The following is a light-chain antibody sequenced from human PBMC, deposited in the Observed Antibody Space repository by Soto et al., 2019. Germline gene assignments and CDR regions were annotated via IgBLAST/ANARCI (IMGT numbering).Light chain of an antibody. J-gene: IGKJ1*01. Sequence: NVLTQSPGTLSLSPWERATLSCRASQSLSGNYLAWYQQKPGQAPRVLIYRASIRATGISDRFSGSGSGTDFTLTISRLEPEDFAVYYCQHYGASPWTFGQGTKVDI. CDR3: QHYGASPWT. CDR2: RAS. CDR1: QSLSGNY. V-gene: IGKV3-20*01.